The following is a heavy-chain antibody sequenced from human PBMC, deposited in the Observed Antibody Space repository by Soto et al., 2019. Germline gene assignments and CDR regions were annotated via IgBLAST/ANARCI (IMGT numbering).Heavy chain of an antibody. V-gene: IGHV4-31*03. Sequence: SETLSLTCTVSGASISSPGCYWIWIRHHPGKGLEWIGYIYSSGSTYYNPSLESRLTISVDTSKNQFSLSLTSVTAADTAVYYCARDRGISDSTAYYYHGMDVWGQGTTVTVSS. CDR3: ARDRGISDSTAYYYHGMDV. CDR1: GASISSPGCY. J-gene: IGHJ6*02. D-gene: IGHD3-10*01. CDR2: IYSSGST.